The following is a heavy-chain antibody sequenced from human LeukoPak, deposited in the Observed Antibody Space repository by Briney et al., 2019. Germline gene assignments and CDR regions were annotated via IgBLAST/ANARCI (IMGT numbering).Heavy chain of an antibody. CDR1: RYSISSGYF. D-gene: IGHD3-10*01. CDR3: ARDSPPPGSGSYRIDY. V-gene: IGHV4-38-2*02. J-gene: IGHJ4*02. Sequence: SETLSLTCSVSRYSISSGYFWGWIRQPPGKGLEWIGSIYHTGSTYYNPSLKSRVTISVDTSKNQFSLKLSSVTAADTAVYYCARDSPPPGSGSYRIDYWGQGTLVTVSS. CDR2: IYHTGST.